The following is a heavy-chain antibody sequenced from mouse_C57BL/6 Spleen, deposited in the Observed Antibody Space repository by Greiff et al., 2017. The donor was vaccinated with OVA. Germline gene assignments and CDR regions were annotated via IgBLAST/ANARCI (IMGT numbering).Heavy chain of an antibody. CDR2: VDPENGDT. D-gene: IGHD1-1*01. CDR1: GFNIKDDY. Sequence: VQLQQSGAELVRPGASVKLSCTASGFNIKDDYMHWVKQRPEQGLEWIGWVDPENGDTEYASKFQGKATITADTSSNTAYLQLSSLTSEDTAVYYCTTRGTVVATDFDVWGTGTTVTVSS. J-gene: IGHJ1*03. CDR3: TTRGTVVATDFDV. V-gene: IGHV14-4*01.